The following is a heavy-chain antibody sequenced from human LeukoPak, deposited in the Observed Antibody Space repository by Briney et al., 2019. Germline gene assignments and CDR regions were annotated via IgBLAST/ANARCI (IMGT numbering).Heavy chain of an antibody. J-gene: IGHJ4*02. D-gene: IGHD4-17*01. CDR1: GGSVSSGGYY. Sequence: NPSQTLSLTCTVSGGSVSSGGYYWSWIRQPPGKGLEWIGYIYQSGSTYYNPSLKSRVTISVDRAKNQFSLKLSSVTAADTAVYYCARARRGDYGDYREQFDYWGQGTLVTVSS. V-gene: IGHV4-30-2*01. CDR2: IYQSGST. CDR3: ARARRGDYGDYREQFDY.